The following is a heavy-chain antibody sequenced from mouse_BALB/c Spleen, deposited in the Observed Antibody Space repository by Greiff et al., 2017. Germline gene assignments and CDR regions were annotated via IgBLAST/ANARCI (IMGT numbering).Heavy chain of an antibody. CDR1: GFPFSSYG. D-gene: IGHD2-3*01. J-gene: IGHJ4*01. CDR2: INSNGGST. Sequence: EVHLVESGGGLVQPGGSLKLSCAASGFPFSSYGMSWVRQTPDKRLELVATINSNGGSTYYPDSVKGRFTISRDNAKNTLYLQMSSLKSEDTAMYYCSRDDDGYYYAMDYWGQGTSVTVSS. CDR3: SRDDDGYYYAMDY. V-gene: IGHV5-6-3*01.